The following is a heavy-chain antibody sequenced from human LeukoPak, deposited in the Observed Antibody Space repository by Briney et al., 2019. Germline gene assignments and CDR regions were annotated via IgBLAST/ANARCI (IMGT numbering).Heavy chain of an antibody. Sequence: PGGSLRLSCAASGFTFSSYAMSWVRQAPGKGLEWVAVISYDGSNKYYADSVKGRFTISRDNSKNTLYLQMNSLRAEDTAVYYCAKDFAAAGTSTDYWGQGTLVTVSS. CDR1: GFTFSSYA. J-gene: IGHJ4*02. D-gene: IGHD6-13*01. V-gene: IGHV3-30*18. CDR3: AKDFAAAGTSTDY. CDR2: ISYDGSNK.